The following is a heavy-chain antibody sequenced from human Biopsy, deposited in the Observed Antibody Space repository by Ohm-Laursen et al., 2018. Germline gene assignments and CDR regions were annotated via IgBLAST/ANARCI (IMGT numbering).Heavy chain of an antibody. CDR2: VYHSGTT. D-gene: IGHD5-24*01. Sequence: GTLSLTCTVSGGSISSSSNYWAWIRQPPGKGLEWIGSVYHSGTTYYSPSLKSRVTISVDTSKNQLSLKVTSVTAADTAAYYCARHDGNGPFALDSWGQGTLVTVSS. V-gene: IGHV4-39*01. CDR3: ARHDGNGPFALDS. J-gene: IGHJ4*02. CDR1: GGSISSSSNY.